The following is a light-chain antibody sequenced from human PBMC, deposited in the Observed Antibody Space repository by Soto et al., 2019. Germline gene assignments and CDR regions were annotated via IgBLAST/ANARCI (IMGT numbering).Light chain of an antibody. CDR1: SSNIGSNT. Sequence: QSVLTQPPSASGTPGQRVTISCSGSSSNIGSNTVNWYQQLPGTAPKLLNYSNNQRPSGVPDRFSGSKSGTSASLAISRLQAEAEADYYCAAWADSLNGWVFGGGTKLTVL. CDR3: AAWADSLNGWV. V-gene: IGLV1-44*01. J-gene: IGLJ3*02. CDR2: SNN.